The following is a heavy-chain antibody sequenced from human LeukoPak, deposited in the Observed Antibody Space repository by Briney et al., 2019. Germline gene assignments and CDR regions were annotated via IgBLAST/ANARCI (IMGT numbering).Heavy chain of an antibody. CDR2: INHSGST. J-gene: IGHJ5*02. D-gene: IGHD2/OR15-2a*01. CDR3: ARLEYEASDWFDP. V-gene: IGHV4-34*01. Sequence: PSETLSLTCAVYGGSFGGYYWSWIRQPPGKGLEWIGEINHSGSTNYNPSLKSRVTISVDTSKNQFSLKLSSVTAADTAVYYCARLEYEASDWFDPWGQGTLVTVSS. CDR1: GGSFGGYY.